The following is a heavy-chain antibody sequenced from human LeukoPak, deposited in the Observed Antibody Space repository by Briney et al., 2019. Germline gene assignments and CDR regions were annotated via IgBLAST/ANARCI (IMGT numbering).Heavy chain of an antibody. CDR2: IYYSGST. CDR1: GGSISSGGYY. J-gene: IGHJ4*02. V-gene: IGHV4-31*03. Sequence: PSETLSLTCTVSGGSISSGGYYWSWIRQHPGKGLEWIGYIYYSGSTFYNPSLKSRVTILVDRSKNQFSLKLSSVTAADTAVYYCARGFSARDTYYDFWSGYKSYYFDYWGQGTLVTVSS. D-gene: IGHD3-3*01. CDR3: ARGFSARDTYYDFWSGYKSYYFDY.